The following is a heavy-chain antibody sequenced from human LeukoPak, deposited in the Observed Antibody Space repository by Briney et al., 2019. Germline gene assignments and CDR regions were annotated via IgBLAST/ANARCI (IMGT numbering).Heavy chain of an antibody. CDR3: ATRPSGDYPYFDY. CDR2: ISSTSNYI. CDR1: GFNFNTYS. V-gene: IGHV3-21*04. J-gene: IGHJ4*02. Sequence: PGGSLRLSCAVSGFNFNTYSMNWVRQAPGKGPEWVSSISSTSNYIYYAESVKGRFTISRDNSKNTLYLLMNSLRAEDTAVYYCATRPSGDYPYFDYWGQGTLVTVSS. D-gene: IGHD4-17*01.